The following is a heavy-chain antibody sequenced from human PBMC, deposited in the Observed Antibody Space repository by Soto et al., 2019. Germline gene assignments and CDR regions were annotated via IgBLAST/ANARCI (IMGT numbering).Heavy chain of an antibody. J-gene: IGHJ4*02. CDR2: SRDNGNSYSP. CDR3: TRSIPGTTSSDY. V-gene: IGHV3-72*01. CDR1: GFTFSDYY. Sequence: EVQLVASGGGLVQPGGSLRLSCAGSGFTFSDYYLDWVRQAPGTGLEWVGRSRDNGNSYSPDYAASVKGRFTVSRDASKNSLYLQMNSLKTEDTALYYCTRSIPGTTSSDYWGQGTLVTVSS. D-gene: IGHD1-7*01.